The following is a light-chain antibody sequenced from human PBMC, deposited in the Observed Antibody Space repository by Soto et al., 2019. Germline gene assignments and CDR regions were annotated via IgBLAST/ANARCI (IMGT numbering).Light chain of an antibody. J-gene: IGLJ1*01. CDR2: DVG. CDR3: ISFTSSMTNV. V-gene: IGLV2-14*03. CDR1: SRDVGGYNS. Sequence: QSVLTQPAYVSGSPGESITIACTGTSRDVGGYNSVSWYHQHPGKAPKLIPYDVGDRPSGVSDRVSGSNSGNTASLPIAGIRSEDEADYFCISFTSSMTNVFGSGTKLTVI.